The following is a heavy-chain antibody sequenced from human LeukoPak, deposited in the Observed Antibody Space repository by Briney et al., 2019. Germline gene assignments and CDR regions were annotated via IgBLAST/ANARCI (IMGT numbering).Heavy chain of an antibody. Sequence: SETLSLTCAVYGGSFSGYYWSWIRQPPGKGLEWIGEINHSGSTNYNPSLKSRVTISVDTSKNQFSLKLSSVTAADTAVYYCARGGYDSSGYYTMYYFDYWGQGTLVTVSS. CDR2: INHSGST. J-gene: IGHJ4*02. D-gene: IGHD3-22*01. V-gene: IGHV4-34*01. CDR1: GGSFSGYY. CDR3: ARGGYDSSGYYTMYYFDY.